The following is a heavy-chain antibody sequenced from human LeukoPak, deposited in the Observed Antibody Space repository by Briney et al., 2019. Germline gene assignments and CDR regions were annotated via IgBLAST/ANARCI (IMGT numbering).Heavy chain of an antibody. CDR3: ARGVPPGSYHFDY. Sequence: PGGSLRLSCAASGFTFSSCGMHWVRQAPGKGLEWVAVIWYDGSNKYYADSVKGRFTISRDNSKNTLYLQMNSLRAEDTAVYYCARGVPPGSYHFDYWGQGTLVTVSS. V-gene: IGHV3-33*01. D-gene: IGHD3-10*01. CDR2: IWYDGSNK. J-gene: IGHJ4*02. CDR1: GFTFSSCG.